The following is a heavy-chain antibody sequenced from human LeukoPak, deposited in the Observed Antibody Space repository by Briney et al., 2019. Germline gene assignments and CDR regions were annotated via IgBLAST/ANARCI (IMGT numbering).Heavy chain of an antibody. CDR1: GYSFTAYY. CDR2: IKPSSGDA. V-gene: IGHV1-2*02. J-gene: IGHJ5*02. D-gene: IGHD6-19*01. Sequence: ASVKVSCKASGYSFTAYYIFWVRQAPGQGLEWMGWIKPSSGDAKSAQKFQDRVTITRDSSINTVYMEVTRLTSDDTALYYCVRGGSGWFYNSLDPWGQGTPFTVSS. CDR3: VRGGSGWFYNSLDP.